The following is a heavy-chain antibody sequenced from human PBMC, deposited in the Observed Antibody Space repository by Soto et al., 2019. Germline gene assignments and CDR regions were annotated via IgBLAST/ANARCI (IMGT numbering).Heavy chain of an antibody. D-gene: IGHD1-26*01. J-gene: IGHJ6*02. CDR3: ARRQYIVGAPGYGMDV. Sequence: GESLKISCKGSGYSFTSYWIGWVRQMPGKGLEWMGIIYPGDSDTRYSPSFQGQVTISADRSISTAYLQWSSLKASDTAMYYCARRQYIVGAPGYGMDVWGQGTTVTVSS. CDR2: IYPGDSDT. V-gene: IGHV5-51*01. CDR1: GYSFTSYW.